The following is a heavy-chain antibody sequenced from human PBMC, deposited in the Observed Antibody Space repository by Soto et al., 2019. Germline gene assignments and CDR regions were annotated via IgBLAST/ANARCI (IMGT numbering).Heavy chain of an antibody. CDR1: GFTFSDYA. CDR3: ARIASTGWYILGHFDQ. V-gene: IGHV3-23*01. CDR2: IGGNGALT. D-gene: IGHD6-19*01. Sequence: EVHLLESGGGLVQPGGSVRLSCAASGFTFSDYAMTWVRQAPRRGLEWVSAIGGNGALTYSADSVKGRFTISRDNYKNLVSLQITGLRGDDTAIYYCARIASTGWYILGHFDQWGQGTLLTVSS. J-gene: IGHJ4*02.